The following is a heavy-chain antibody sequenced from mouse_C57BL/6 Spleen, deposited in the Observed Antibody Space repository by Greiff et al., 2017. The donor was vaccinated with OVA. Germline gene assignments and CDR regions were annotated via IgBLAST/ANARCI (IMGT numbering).Heavy chain of an antibody. CDR2: IDPETGGT. CDR1: GYTFTDYE. CDR3: TRRGNGNLDY. D-gene: IGHD2-1*01. J-gene: IGHJ2*01. V-gene: IGHV1-15*01. Sequence: QVQLQQSGAELVRPGASVTLSCKASGYTFTDYEMHWVKQTPVHGLEWIGAIDPETGGTAYNQKFKGKAILTADKSSSTAYMELRSLTSEDSAVYYCTRRGNGNLDYWGQGTTLTVSS.